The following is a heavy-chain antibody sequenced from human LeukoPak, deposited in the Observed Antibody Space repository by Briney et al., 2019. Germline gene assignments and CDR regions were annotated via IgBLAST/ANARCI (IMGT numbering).Heavy chain of an antibody. D-gene: IGHD3-10*01. V-gene: IGHV1-2*02. J-gene: IGHJ4*01. CDR2: INPNSGGT. Sequence: GASVKVSCKASGYTFTGYYMHWVRQAPGQGLEWMGWINPNSGGTNYAQKFQGRVTMTRDTSISTAYMELSRLRSDDTAVYYCARDHYYGSGILKPWGHGTLVTVSS. CDR3: ARDHYYGSGILKP. CDR1: GYTFTGYY.